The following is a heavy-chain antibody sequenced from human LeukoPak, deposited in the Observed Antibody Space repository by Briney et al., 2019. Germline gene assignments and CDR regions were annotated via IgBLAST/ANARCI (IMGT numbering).Heavy chain of an antibody. Sequence: SETLSLTCTVSGGSISSGDYYWSWIRQPPGKGLEWIGYIYYSGSTYYSPSLKSRVTISVDTSKNQFSLKLGSVTAADTAVYYCASGGIAARRGFDYWGQGTLVTVSS. CDR1: GGSISSGDYY. D-gene: IGHD6-6*01. V-gene: IGHV4-30-4*08. CDR2: IYYSGST. J-gene: IGHJ4*02. CDR3: ASGGIAARRGFDY.